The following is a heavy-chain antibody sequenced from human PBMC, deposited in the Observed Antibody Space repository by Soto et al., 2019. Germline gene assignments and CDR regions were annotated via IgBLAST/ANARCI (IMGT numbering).Heavy chain of an antibody. D-gene: IGHD2-15*01. J-gene: IGHJ6*02. CDR3: ARPGDSHCSGGSCYYYYGMDV. CDR2: IYPGDSDT. V-gene: IGHV5-51*01. CDR1: GYSFTSYW. Sequence: PGESLKISCKGSGYSFTSYWIGWVRQMPGKGLEWMGIIYPGDSDTRYSPSFQGQVTISADKSISTAYLQWSSLKASDTAMYYCARPGDSHCSGGSCYYYYGMDVWGQGTTVTVSS.